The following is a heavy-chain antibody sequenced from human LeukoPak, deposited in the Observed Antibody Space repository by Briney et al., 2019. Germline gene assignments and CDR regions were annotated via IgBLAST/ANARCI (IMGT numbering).Heavy chain of an antibody. V-gene: IGHV1-69*05. CDR2: IIPIFGTA. J-gene: IGHJ4*02. D-gene: IGHD1-26*01. Sequence: SVKVSCKASGGTFSSYAISWVRQAPGQGLEWMGGIIPIFGTANYAQKFQGRVTITTDESTNTAYMEVRGLRFDDTAVYYCARWGPSPSDYWGQGTLVTVSS. CDR3: ARWGPSPSDY. CDR1: GGTFSSYA.